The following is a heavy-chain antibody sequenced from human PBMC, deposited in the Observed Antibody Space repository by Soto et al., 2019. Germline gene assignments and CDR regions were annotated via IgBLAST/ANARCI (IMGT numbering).Heavy chain of an antibody. CDR1: GFTFTSSA. J-gene: IGHJ3*02. CDR2: IVVGSGNT. V-gene: IGHV1-58*01. CDR3: AAGGSNAFDI. D-gene: IGHD3-10*01. Sequence: QMQLVQSGPEVKKPGTSVKVSCKASGFTFTSSAVQWVRQARGQRLEWIGWIVVGSGNTNYAQKCQERVTITRDMSTSTAYMELSRLRSEDTAVYYCAAGGSNAFDIWGQGTMVTVSS.